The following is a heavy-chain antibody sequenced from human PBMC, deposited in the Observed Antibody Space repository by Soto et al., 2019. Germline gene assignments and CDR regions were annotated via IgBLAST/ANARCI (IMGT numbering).Heavy chain of an antibody. D-gene: IGHD3-3*01. V-gene: IGHV2-5*02. CDR3: ANRRWSGFDI. J-gene: IGHJ3*02. CDR2: IHWDDGK. Sequence: QITLKESGPTLVKPTQPLTLACTFSGFSLSTSGVSVGWIRQPPGKALEWLALIHWDDGKRYSPSLKSRLTITKDTSKNQVVLTMTNMDPVDTATYYCANRRWSGFDIWGQGTMVTVSS. CDR1: GFSLSTSGVS.